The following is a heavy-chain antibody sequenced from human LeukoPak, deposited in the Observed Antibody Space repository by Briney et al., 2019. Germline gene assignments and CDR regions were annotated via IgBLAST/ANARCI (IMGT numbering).Heavy chain of an antibody. CDR3: ASSTTVVIPLDY. CDR2: INPSGGST. CDR1: GYTFTSYY. V-gene: IGHV1-46*01. D-gene: IGHD4-23*01. J-gene: IGHJ4*02. Sequence: GSSVKVSCKASGYTFTSYYMHWVRQAPGQGLEWMGIINPSGGSTSYAQKFQGRVTMTRDTSTSTVYMELSSLRSEDTAVYYCASSTTVVIPLDYWGQGTLVTVSS.